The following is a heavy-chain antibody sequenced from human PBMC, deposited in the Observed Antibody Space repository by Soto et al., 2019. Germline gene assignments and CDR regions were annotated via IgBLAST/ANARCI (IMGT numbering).Heavy chain of an antibody. J-gene: IGHJ5*02. D-gene: IGHD4-17*01. CDR2: IYYSGST. Sequence: QVQLQESGPGLVKPSQTLSLTCTVSGASISGDGYSWSWIRQQPGKGLQWIGYIYYSGSTYYTPSIQGRLTISADMSKNQFSIELTSVTAADTAIYYCARGPYGDPAPRLDPWGQGALVTVSS. V-gene: IGHV4-31*03. CDR3: ARGPYGDPAPRLDP. CDR1: GASISGDGYS.